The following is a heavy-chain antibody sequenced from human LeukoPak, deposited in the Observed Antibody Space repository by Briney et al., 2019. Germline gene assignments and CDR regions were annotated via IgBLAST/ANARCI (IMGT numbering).Heavy chain of an antibody. J-gene: IGHJ4*02. CDR3: ARGLLTFGGVIAESGGVSTCDY. CDR1: GYTFTSYD. D-gene: IGHD3-16*02. Sequence: ASVKVSCKASGYTFTSYDINWVRQATGQGLEWMGWMNPNSGNTDYAQKFQGRVTITRNTYISTAYMELSSLRSEEPAVYYCARGLLTFGGVIAESGGVSTCDYWGQRTLVTVPS. CDR2: MNPNSGNT. V-gene: IGHV1-8*01.